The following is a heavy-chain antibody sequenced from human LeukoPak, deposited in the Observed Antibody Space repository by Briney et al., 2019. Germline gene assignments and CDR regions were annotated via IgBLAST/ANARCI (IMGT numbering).Heavy chain of an antibody. CDR3: ARGVADSYYYYYYMDV. J-gene: IGHJ6*03. D-gene: IGHD2-21*01. CDR2: INAGNGNT. V-gene: IGHV1-3*03. CDR1: GYTFTSYA. Sequence: ASVKVSCKASGYTFTSYAMHWVRQAPGQRLEWMGWINAGNGNTKYSQEFQGRVTITRDTSASTAYMELSSLRSEDTAVYYCARGVADSYYYYYYMDVWGKGTTVTVSS.